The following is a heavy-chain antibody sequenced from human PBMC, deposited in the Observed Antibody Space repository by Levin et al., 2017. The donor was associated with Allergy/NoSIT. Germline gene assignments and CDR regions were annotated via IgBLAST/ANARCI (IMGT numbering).Heavy chain of an antibody. V-gene: IGHV4-39*01. Sequence: GSLRLSCTVSGGSISSSGYCWGWIRQSPGKGLEWFGSVCSGGSTYYNPSLKSRVTIPVDTSKNQVSLKLTSVTAADTAVFYCARTSHGSGSYSDFWGQGTLVTVSS. CDR2: VCSGGST. CDR1: GGSISSSGYC. D-gene: IGHD3-10*01. J-gene: IGHJ4*02. CDR3: ARTSHGSGSYSDF.